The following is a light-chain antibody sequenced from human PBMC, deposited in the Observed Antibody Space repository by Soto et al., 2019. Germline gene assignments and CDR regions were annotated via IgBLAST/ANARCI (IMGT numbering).Light chain of an antibody. V-gene: IGKV1-33*01. CDR2: DAS. J-gene: IGKJ2*01. CDR3: QQYDSLPYT. Sequence: DIQMTQSPSSLSAFVGDRVTITCQASQGIYNYLNWLQQKPGKAPKLLIYDASNLQTGVPSRFSGSGSGTDFTLTISSLQPEDIATYYCQQYDSLPYTFGQGTKLEIK. CDR1: QGIYNY.